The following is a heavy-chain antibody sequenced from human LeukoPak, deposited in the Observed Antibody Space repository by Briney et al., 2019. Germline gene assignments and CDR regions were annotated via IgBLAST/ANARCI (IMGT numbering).Heavy chain of an antibody. J-gene: IGHJ4*02. Sequence: SETLSLTCTVSGGSISSSSTSGGWSRHPPGKGLEWLGSIYYSGSTYYNPSLKSRVTISVDTSKNQFSLKLSSVTAADTAVYYCARPGVGGSYYHFDYWGQGTLVTVSS. V-gene: IGHV4-39*01. CDR2: IYYSGST. CDR3: ARPGVGGSYYHFDY. D-gene: IGHD1-26*01. CDR1: GGSISSSSTS.